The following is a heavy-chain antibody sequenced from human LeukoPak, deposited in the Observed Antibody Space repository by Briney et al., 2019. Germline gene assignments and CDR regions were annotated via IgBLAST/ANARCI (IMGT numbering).Heavy chain of an antibody. CDR1: GYTFTSYG. Sequence: ASVKVSCKASGYTFTSYGISWVRQAPGQGLEWMGWIGAYNGNTNYAQKLQGRVTMTTDTSTSTAYMELRSLRSDDTAVYYCARGVRYYYDSSGDYYYYMDVWGKGTTVTVSS. CDR3: ARGVRYYYDSSGDYYYYMDV. V-gene: IGHV1-18*01. CDR2: IGAYNGNT. D-gene: IGHD3-22*01. J-gene: IGHJ6*03.